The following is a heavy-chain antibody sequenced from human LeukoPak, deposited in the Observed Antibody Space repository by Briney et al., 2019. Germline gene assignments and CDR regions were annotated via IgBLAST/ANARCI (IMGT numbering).Heavy chain of an antibody. V-gene: IGHV3-48*03. CDR2: ISASATTI. D-gene: IGHD1-26*01. J-gene: IGHJ4*02. CDR3: AKERPADLGEDAFPAGAPFDY. Sequence: PGGSLRLSCAASGFRFSHYEMNWVRQAPGKGLDWVSGISASATTIYYADSVKGRFTISRDDAKNSLYLEMSSLRADDTAVYFCAKERPADLGEDAFPAGAPFDYWGQGTLVTVSS. CDR1: GFRFSHYE.